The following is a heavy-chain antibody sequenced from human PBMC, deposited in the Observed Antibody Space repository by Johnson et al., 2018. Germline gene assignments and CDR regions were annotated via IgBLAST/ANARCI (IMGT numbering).Heavy chain of an antibody. CDR2: VSYDGSNN. Sequence: QVQLVQSGGGVVQPGRSLRLSCAASGFTFSSYAMHWVRQAPGKGLEWVAFVSYDGSNNYYTDSVKGRSTISRDNSKNKLYLQMNSLRAEDTAVYYCARARSWVQQLYYYYYGMDVWGQGTTVTVSS. D-gene: IGHD5-18*01. V-gene: IGHV3-30*03. CDR3: ARARSWVQQLYYYYYGMDV. CDR1: GFTFSSYA. J-gene: IGHJ6*02.